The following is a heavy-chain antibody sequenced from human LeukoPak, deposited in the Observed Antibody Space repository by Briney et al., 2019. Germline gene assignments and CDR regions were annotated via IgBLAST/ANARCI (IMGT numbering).Heavy chain of an antibody. CDR1: GFTLSSYA. CDR2: ISGSGDST. V-gene: IGHV3-23*01. J-gene: IGHJ4*01. Sequence: GGSLRLSCAASGFTLSSYAMSWVRQAPGKGLEWGSAISGSGDSTYYADSVKGRFTISRDNSKNTLYLQMNGLRAEDTAVYYCAKRLSGSGTYFPQFDYWGHGTLVTVSS. CDR3: AKRLSGSGTYFPQFDY. D-gene: IGHD3-10*01.